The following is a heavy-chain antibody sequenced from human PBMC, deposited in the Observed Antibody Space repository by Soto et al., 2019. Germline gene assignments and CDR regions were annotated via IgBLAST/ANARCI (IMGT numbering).Heavy chain of an antibody. V-gene: IGHV1-69*02. J-gene: IGHJ4*02. D-gene: IGHD5-12*01. CDR1: GGTLSSDS. Sequence: QVQLVQSGAELKKPGSSVKVSCMSSGGTLSSDSFSWVRQAPGQGLEWMGRIIPVLGIPNYAQKFQGRLTISADRSTTTGYMELSSLTSEDTAVYYCARVVDFYFGDWGQGTMVTVSS. CDR3: ARVVDFYFGD. CDR2: IIPVLGIP.